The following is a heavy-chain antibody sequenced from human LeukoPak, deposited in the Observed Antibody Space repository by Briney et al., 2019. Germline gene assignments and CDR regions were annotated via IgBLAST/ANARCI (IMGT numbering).Heavy chain of an antibody. J-gene: IGHJ4*02. Sequence: AASVKVSCKASGYTFTSYGISWVRQAPGQGLEWMGWISAYNGNTNYAQKLQGRVTMTTDTSTSTAYMELRSLRSDDTAVYYCARDSPLAIAAAGTFDYWGQGTLVTVSS. CDR3: ARDSPLAIAAAGTFDY. V-gene: IGHV1-18*01. D-gene: IGHD6-13*01. CDR2: ISAYNGNT. CDR1: GYTFTSYG.